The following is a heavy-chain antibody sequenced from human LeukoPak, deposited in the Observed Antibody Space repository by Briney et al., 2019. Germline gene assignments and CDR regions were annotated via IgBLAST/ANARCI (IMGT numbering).Heavy chain of an antibody. CDR2: IGGDT. J-gene: IGHJ4*02. Sequence: PGGSLRLSCSASGFTFRNFAISWVRQAPGKGLEWVSSIGGDTHYADSVKGRFTISRDDSRSTVDLQMSSLRAEDTAVYYCAKDGQSFNSMYDYFDSWGQGTLVTVSS. V-gene: IGHV3-23*01. CDR1: GFTFRNFA. CDR3: AKDGQSFNSMYDYFDS. D-gene: IGHD2-8*01.